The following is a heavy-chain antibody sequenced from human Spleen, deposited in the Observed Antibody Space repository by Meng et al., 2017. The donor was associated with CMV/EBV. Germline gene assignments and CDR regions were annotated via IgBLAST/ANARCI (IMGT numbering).Heavy chain of an antibody. J-gene: IGHJ6*02. CDR3: ARDRTIFGVVYYYYGMDV. V-gene: IGHV3-48*03. D-gene: IGHD3-3*01. Sequence: GGSLRLSCAASGFTFSSYEMNWVRQAPGKGLEWVSYISSSGSTIYYADSVKGRFTISRDNAKNSLYLQMNSLRAEDTAVYYCARDRTIFGVVYYYYGMDVWGQGTTVTVSS. CDR1: GFTFSSYE. CDR2: ISSSGSTI.